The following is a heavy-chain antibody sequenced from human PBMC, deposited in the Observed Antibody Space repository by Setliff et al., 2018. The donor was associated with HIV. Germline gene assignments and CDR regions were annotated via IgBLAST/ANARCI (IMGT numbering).Heavy chain of an antibody. CDR1: GGSISSYY. D-gene: IGHD6-13*01. V-gene: IGHV4-59*01. CDR2: IYYSGST. CDR3: ARIGSGWSVGWFDP. J-gene: IGHJ5*02. Sequence: PSETLSLTCTVSGGSISSYYWSWIRQPPGKGLEWIGYIYYSGSTNYNPSLKSRVTISVDTSKNQFSLKLSSVTAADTAVYYCARIGSGWSVGWFDPWGQGTLVTVSS.